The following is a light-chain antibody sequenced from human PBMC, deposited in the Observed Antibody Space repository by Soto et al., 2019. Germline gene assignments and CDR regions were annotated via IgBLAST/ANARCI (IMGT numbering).Light chain of an antibody. J-gene: IGKJ4*01. CDR2: TAS. CDR1: QSISNS. CDR3: QPSYSTLS. V-gene: IGKV1-39*01. Sequence: DIQMTQSPSSLSASVGDRVTITCRANQSISNSLNWYQQKPGKAPKLLIYTASSLHNGVPSRFSGSGSGTDFSLTISSLQAEDFATYYCQPSYSTLSFGGGTKREIK.